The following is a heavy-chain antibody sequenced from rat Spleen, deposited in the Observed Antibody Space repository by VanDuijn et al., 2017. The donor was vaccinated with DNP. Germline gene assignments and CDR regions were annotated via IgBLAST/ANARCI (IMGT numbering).Heavy chain of an antibody. CDR1: GFSLTSNG. D-gene: IGHD1-12*01. J-gene: IGHJ3*01. CDR3: ARQLGLLSPYWYFDF. Sequence: QVQLEESGPGLMQPSETLSLTCTVSGFSLTSNGVGWVRQPLGKGLVWMGTIWAGGSTNYNSAVQSRLSISRDTSKSQVFLKMSSLQPEDPGTYYGARQLGLLSPYWYFDFWGQGTLVTVSS. V-gene: IGHV2-72*01. CDR2: IWAGGST.